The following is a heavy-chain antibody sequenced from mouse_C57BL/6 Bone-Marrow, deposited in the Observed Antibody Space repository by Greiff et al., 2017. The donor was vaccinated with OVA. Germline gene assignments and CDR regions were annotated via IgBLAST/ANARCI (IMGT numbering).Heavy chain of an antibody. V-gene: IGHV1-85*01. CDR1: GYTFTSYD. J-gene: IGHJ1*03. D-gene: IGHD6-1*01. CDR2: IYPRDGST. Sequence: VQLVESGPELVKPGDSVKLSCKASGYTFTSYDINWVKQRPGQGLEWIGWIYPRDGSTKYNEKFKGKATLTVDTSSSTAYMELHSLTSEDSAVYFCAPGSYRYFDVWGTGTTVTVSS. CDR3: APGSYRYFDV.